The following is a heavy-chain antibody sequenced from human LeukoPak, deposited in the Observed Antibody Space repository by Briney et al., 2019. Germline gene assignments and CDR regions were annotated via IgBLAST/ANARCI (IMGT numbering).Heavy chain of an antibody. J-gene: IGHJ4*02. Sequence: PGGSLRLSCAASGFTFASYAMSWVRLAPGKGLEWVSSILGSGGGDTTYYADSVQGRFTISRDNSKNTLFLQMYSLRAEDTAVYYCAKEEWLGKMNYFDSWGQGILVTVSS. CDR3: AKEEWLGKMNYFDS. D-gene: IGHD3-3*01. V-gene: IGHV3-23*01. CDR2: ILGSGGGDTT. CDR1: GFTFASYA.